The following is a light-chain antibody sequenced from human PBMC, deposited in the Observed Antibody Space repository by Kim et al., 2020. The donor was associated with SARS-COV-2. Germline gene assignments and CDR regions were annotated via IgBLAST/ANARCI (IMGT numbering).Light chain of an antibody. J-gene: IGKJ3*01. CDR1: QSVSSSH. Sequence: SPGERAPLPCRASQSVSSSHLAWYQQKPGQSPRLLIYGASSRATGIPDRFSGSGSGTDFTLTISRLEPEDFAVYYCQQYGTPPFTFGPGTKVDIE. CDR3: QQYGTPPFT. CDR2: GAS. V-gene: IGKV3-20*01.